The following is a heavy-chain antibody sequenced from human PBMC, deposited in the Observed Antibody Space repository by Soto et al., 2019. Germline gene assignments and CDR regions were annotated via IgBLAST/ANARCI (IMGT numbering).Heavy chain of an antibody. Sequence: SETLSLTCVISGDSVSSDRGVFNWISQSPSRGLEWLGRTYYRSRWSNDYAVSVKSRIIISADTSKNQFSLQLNSVTPEDAAIYYCARDVVRGENWFDPWGPGTLVTVSS. CDR1: GDSVSSDRGV. V-gene: IGHV6-1*01. J-gene: IGHJ5*02. CDR2: TYYRSRWSN. D-gene: IGHD3-10*01. CDR3: ARDVVRGENWFDP.